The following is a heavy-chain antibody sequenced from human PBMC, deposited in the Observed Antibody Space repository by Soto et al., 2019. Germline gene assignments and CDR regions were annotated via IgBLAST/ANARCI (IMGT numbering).Heavy chain of an antibody. CDR2: IVPIFTTP. CDR1: GGTFGSYP. D-gene: IGHD3-10*01. J-gene: IGHJ5*02. Sequence: SVKVSCKASGGTFGSYPISWVRQAPGQGLEWMGEIVPIFTTPNYAQTFQGRVTITADESTSTVYMELSSLRSEDTASYYCAKERTGAGWFNPWGQGTRVTVYS. CDR3: AKERTGAGWFNP. V-gene: IGHV1-69*13.